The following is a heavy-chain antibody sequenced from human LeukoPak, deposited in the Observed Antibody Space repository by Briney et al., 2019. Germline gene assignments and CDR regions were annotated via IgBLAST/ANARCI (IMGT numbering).Heavy chain of an antibody. V-gene: IGHV4-38-2*02. D-gene: IGHD3-9*01. J-gene: IGHJ3*02. CDR2: IYHSGST. Sequence: SETLSLTCTVSGYSINSGYYWGWIRQPPGKGLEWIAIIYHSGSTYYNPSLKSRVTISVDTSKNQFSLKLSSVTAADTAVYYRARRVFGSTYYDILTGYDAFDIWGQGTMVTVSS. CDR1: GYSINSGYY. CDR3: ARRVFGSTYYDILTGYDAFDI.